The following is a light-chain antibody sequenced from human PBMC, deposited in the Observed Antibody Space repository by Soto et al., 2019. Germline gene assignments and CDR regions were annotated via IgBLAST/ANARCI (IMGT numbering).Light chain of an antibody. Sequence: DIQMTQSPSTLSASVGDRVTITCRASQSITGWLAWFQQKPGKAPKLLISKASRLESGVPSRFSGSGSGTEFTLSISGLQPDDFATYYCQQYNPYSLWTFGQGTKVEIK. J-gene: IGKJ1*01. V-gene: IGKV1-5*03. CDR2: KAS. CDR1: QSITGW. CDR3: QQYNPYSLWT.